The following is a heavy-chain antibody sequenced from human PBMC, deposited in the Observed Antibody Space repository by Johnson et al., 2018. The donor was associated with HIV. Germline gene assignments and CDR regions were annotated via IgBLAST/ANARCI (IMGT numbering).Heavy chain of an antibody. J-gene: IGHJ3*02. CDR2: ISSSGSNI. CDR1: GFTFSDYY. CDR3: ARVGANFDAFDI. D-gene: IGHD4/OR15-4a*01. Sequence: QMQLVESGGGLVKPGGSLRLSCAPSGFTFSDYYMSWMRQAPGQGLEWVSYISSSGSNIYKADSVKGRFTISRDNAKNSLFLQMNSLRAEDTAVYYCARVGANFDAFDIWGQGTMVTVSS. V-gene: IGHV3-11*04.